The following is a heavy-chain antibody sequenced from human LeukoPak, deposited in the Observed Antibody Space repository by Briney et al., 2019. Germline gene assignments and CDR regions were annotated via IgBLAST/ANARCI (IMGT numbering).Heavy chain of an antibody. CDR2: INPNSGGT. V-gene: IGHV1-2*02. Sequence: GASVKVSCKASGYTLTAYYIHWVRQPPGPGHERMGWINPNSGGTNYSQNFQGRGTMTRDTSISTDYMDLSRLRSDHTAVYYCARALHPAGLDIWGQGTMVTVSS. CDR1: GYTLTAYY. J-gene: IGHJ3*02. CDR3: ARALHPAGLDI.